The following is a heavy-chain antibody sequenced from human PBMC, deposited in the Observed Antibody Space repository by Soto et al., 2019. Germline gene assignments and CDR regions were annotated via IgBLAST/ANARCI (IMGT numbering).Heavy chain of an antibody. CDR2: ISPNTGST. V-gene: IGHV1-2*02. CDR3: ARVLSSWTIDY. CDR1: GYTFTGTGYY. Sequence: ASVKVSCKASGYTFTGTGYYIHWVRQAPGQGHEWMGWISPNTGSTNYAQKLQGRVTMTRDTSTSTAYMELRSLRSDDTAVYYCARVLSSWTIDYWGQGTLVTVSS. J-gene: IGHJ4*02. D-gene: IGHD6-13*01.